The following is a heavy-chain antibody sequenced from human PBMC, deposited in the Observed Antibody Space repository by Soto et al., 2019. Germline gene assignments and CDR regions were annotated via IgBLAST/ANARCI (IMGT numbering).Heavy chain of an antibody. V-gene: IGHV5-51*01. CDR2: IYPGDSDT. J-gene: IGHJ5*02. CDR1: GYSFTSYW. Sequence: GASLKISCKGSGYSFTSYWIGWVRQMLGKGLEWMGIIYPGDSDTRYGPSFQGQVTISADKSISTAYLQWSSLKASDTAMYYCARAPRYYYDSSGYYYGGWFDPWGQGTLVTVSS. CDR3: ARAPRYYYDSSGYYYGGWFDP. D-gene: IGHD3-22*01.